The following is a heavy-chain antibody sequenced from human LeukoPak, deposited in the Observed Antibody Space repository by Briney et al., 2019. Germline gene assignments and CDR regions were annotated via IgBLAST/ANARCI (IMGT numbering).Heavy chain of an antibody. V-gene: IGHV1-18*01. J-gene: IGHJ4*02. CDR2: ISAYNGNT. Sequence: ASVKVSCKASGYTFTSYGISWVRQAPGQGLEWMGWISAYNGNTNYAQKLQGRDTMTTDTSTSTAYMELRSLRSDDTAVYYCAREGYYDSSGYYYDYWGQGTLVTVSS. CDR1: GYTFTSYG. CDR3: AREGYYDSSGYYYDY. D-gene: IGHD3-22*01.